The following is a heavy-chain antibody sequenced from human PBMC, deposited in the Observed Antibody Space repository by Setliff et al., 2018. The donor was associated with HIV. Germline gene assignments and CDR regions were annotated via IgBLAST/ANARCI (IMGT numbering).Heavy chain of an antibody. V-gene: IGHV1-8*02. D-gene: IGHD2-2*01. CDR1: GYTFTSYD. CDR2: MNPNSGNT. Sequence: ASVKVSCKASGYTFTSYDINWVRQATGQGLEWMGWMNPNSGNTGYGQKFQGRVTLTTDNSKNTLYLQINRLRPDDTALYYCARQGPVGLYFHYYYMDVWGKGTTVTVS. CDR3: ARQGPVGLYFHYYYMDV. J-gene: IGHJ6*03.